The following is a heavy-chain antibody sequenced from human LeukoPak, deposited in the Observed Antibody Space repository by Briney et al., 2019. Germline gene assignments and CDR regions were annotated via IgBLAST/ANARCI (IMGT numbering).Heavy chain of an antibody. CDR1: GYTFTSYY. J-gene: IGHJ6*03. Sequence: ASVKVSCKASGYTFTSYYMHWVRQAPGQGLEWMGIINPSGGSTSYAQKFQGRVTMTTDTSTSTAYMELRSLRSDDTAVYYCARGGVPAATDYYYYYYMDVWGKGTTVTVSS. D-gene: IGHD2-2*01. CDR2: INPSGGST. V-gene: IGHV1-46*01. CDR3: ARGGVPAATDYYYYYYMDV.